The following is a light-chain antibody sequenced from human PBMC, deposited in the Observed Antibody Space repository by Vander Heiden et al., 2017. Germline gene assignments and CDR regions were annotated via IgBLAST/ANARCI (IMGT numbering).Light chain of an antibody. Sequence: QSALTQPASVSGSPGQSITISCTGTSSDVGSYNLVSWYQQHPGKAPKLMIYEGSKRPSGVSNRFSGSKSGNTDSLTISGLQAEDEADYYCCSYAGSGGFVFGTGTKVTVL. J-gene: IGLJ1*01. CDR1: SSDVGSYNL. CDR2: EGS. CDR3: CSYAGSGGFV. V-gene: IGLV2-23*01.